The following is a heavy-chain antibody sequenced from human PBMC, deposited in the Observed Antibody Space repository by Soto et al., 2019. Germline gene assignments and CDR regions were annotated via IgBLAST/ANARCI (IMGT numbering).Heavy chain of an antibody. CDR3: AREPVPDHVYNGLDV. CDR2: IYYSGST. V-gene: IGHV4-30-4*01. CDR1: GGSISNGDYY. Sequence: SETLSLTCTICGGSISNGDYYWNWIRQSPGKGLEWIGYIYYSGSTYYNPSLKRRVTMFVDTSNNQFTLKLTSVTVADTAVYYCAREPVPDHVYNGLDVWGQGTTVTVSS. J-gene: IGHJ6*02. D-gene: IGHD2-8*01.